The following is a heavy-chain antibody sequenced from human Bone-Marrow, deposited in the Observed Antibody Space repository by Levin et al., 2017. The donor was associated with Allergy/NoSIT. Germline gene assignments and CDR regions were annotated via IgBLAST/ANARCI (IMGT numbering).Heavy chain of an antibody. J-gene: IGHJ1*01. CDR3: ARAPPRRVSKLAEYFQH. CDR2: ISSSSSYI. D-gene: IGHD6-6*01. Sequence: LSLTCAASGFPFSSYSMNWVRQAPGKGLEWVSSISSSSSYIYYADSVKGRFTISRDNAKNSLYLQMNSLRAEDTAVYYCARAPPRRVSKLAEYFQHWGQGTLVTVSS. CDR1: GFPFSSYS. V-gene: IGHV3-21*01.